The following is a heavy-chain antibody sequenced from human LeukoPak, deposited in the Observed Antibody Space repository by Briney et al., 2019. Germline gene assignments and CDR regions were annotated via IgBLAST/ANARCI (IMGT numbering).Heavy chain of an antibody. CDR1: GGTFSSYA. V-gene: IGHV1-69*13. Sequence: GASVKVSCKASGGTFSSYAISWVRQAPGHGLEWMGGIIPIFGTANYAQKFQGRVTITADESTSTAYMELSSLRSEDTAVYYCARDPYGSGSYTPYNWFDPWGQGTLVTVSS. CDR2: IIPIFGTA. D-gene: IGHD3-10*01. J-gene: IGHJ5*02. CDR3: ARDPYGSGSYTPYNWFDP.